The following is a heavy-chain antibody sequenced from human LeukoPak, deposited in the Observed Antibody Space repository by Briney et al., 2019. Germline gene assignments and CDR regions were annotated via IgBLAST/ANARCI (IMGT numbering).Heavy chain of an antibody. D-gene: IGHD3-22*01. CDR2: IYHSGST. Sequence: SETLSLTCAVSGVSISSSNWWSWVRQPPGKGLEWIGEIYHSGSTNYNPSLKSRVTISVDKSKNQFSLKLSSVTAADTAVYYCARETYYYDSSGPLDIWGQGTMVTVSS. J-gene: IGHJ3*02. V-gene: IGHV4-4*02. CDR1: GVSISSSNW. CDR3: ARETYYYDSSGPLDI.